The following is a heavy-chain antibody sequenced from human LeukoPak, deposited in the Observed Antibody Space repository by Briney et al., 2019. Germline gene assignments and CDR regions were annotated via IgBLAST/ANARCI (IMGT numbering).Heavy chain of an antibody. CDR1: GFTFSSYG. Sequence: GRSLRLSYAASGFTFSSYGMHWVRQAPGKGLEWVAVISYDGSNKYYADSVKGRFTISRDNSKNTLYLQMNSLRAEDTAVYYCANPPGAFDIWGQGTMVTVSS. V-gene: IGHV3-30*18. D-gene: IGHD7-27*01. CDR3: ANPPGAFDI. CDR2: ISYDGSNK. J-gene: IGHJ3*02.